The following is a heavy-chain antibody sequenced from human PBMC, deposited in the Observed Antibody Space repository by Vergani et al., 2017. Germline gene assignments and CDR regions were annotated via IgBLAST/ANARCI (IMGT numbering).Heavy chain of an antibody. CDR1: GFTFSSYA. V-gene: IGHV3-48*01. CDR2: ISSSSSTI. CDR3: AREGDKYYYDSSGYSDY. J-gene: IGHJ4*02. Sequence: EVQLLESGGGLVQPGGSLRLSCAASGFTFSSYAMSWVRQAPGKGLEWVSYISSSSSTIYYADSVKGRFTISRDNAKNSLYLQMNSLRAEDTAVYYCAREGDKYYYDSSGYSDYWGQGTLVTVSS. D-gene: IGHD3-22*01.